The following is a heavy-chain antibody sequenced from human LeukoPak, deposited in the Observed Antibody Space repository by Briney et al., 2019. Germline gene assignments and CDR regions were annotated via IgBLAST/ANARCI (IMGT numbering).Heavy chain of an antibody. D-gene: IGHD3-3*01. CDR3: AKDHYWSIDY. V-gene: IGHV3-74*01. J-gene: IGHJ4*02. CDR2: IKGDGIST. CDR1: GFDFSSNW. Sequence: GGSLRLSCAASGFDFSSNWMHWVRHAPGQGLVWVSRIKGDGISTNYADSVKGRFTISRDIAKNTLYLQTNSLRAEDTGVYYCAKDHYWSIDYWGRGTLVTVSS.